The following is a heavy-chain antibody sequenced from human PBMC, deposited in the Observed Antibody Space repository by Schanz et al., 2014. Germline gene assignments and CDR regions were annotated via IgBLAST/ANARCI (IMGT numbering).Heavy chain of an antibody. D-gene: IGHD3-9*01. Sequence: QVQLVESGGGVVQPGRSLRLSCAASGFTFSDYYMTWIRQAPGKGLEWISYISNSGTYTKYADSVKGRFVISRDNARASCIVKMRTVVAEDTAVYFCAKDYESDWSSARHDAFDVWGQGTVVTVSS. J-gene: IGHJ3*01. V-gene: IGHV3-11*05. CDR1: GFTFSDYY. CDR3: AKDYESDWSSARHDAFDV. CDR2: ISNSGTYT.